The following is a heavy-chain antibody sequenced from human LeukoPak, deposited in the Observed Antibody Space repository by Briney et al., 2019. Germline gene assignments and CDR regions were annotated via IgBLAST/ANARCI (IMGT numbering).Heavy chain of an antibody. CDR1: GFAFSSYW. Sequence: GGSLRLSCAASGFAFSSYWMSWVRQAPGKGLEWVANIKQDGSEKYYVDSVKGRFTISRDNAKNSLYLQMNSLRAEDTAVYYCAREGADYDILTGFRRGVVFDIWGQGTMVTVSS. D-gene: IGHD3-9*01. V-gene: IGHV3-7*01. CDR3: AREGADYDILTGFRRGVVFDI. CDR2: IKQDGSEK. J-gene: IGHJ3*02.